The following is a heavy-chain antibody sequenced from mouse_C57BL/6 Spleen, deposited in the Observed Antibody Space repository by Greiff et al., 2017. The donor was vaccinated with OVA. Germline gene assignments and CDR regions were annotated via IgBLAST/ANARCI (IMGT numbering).Heavy chain of an antibody. CDR1: GYTFTDYE. CDR3: TRGGKQRRLPFAY. J-gene: IGHJ3*01. V-gene: IGHV1-15*01. Sequence: QVQLQQSGAELVRPGASVTLSCKASGYTFTDYEMHWVKQTPVHGLEWIGAIDPETGGTAYNQKFKGKAILTADKSSSTAYMELRSLTSEDSAVYDGTRGGKQRRLPFAYWGQGTLVTVAA. CDR2: IDPETGGT. D-gene: IGHD3-2*02.